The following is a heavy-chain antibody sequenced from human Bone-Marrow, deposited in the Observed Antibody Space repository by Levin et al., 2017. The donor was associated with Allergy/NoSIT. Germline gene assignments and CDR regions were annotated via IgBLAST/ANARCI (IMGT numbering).Heavy chain of an antibody. CDR3: ARGTHYYDSSGAPVSEIWYYFDY. D-gene: IGHD3-22*01. CDR1: GYTFTSYY. J-gene: IGHJ4*02. V-gene: IGHV1-46*01. CDR2: INPSGGST. Sequence: ASVKVSCKASGYTFTSYYMHWVRQAPGQGLEWMGIINPSGGSTSYAQKFQGRVTMTRDTSTSTVYMELSSLRSEDTAVYYCARGTHYYDSSGAPVSEIWYYFDYWGQGTLVTVSS.